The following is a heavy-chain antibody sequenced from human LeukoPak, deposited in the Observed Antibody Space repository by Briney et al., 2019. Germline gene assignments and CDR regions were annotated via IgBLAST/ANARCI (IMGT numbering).Heavy chain of an antibody. CDR1: GYTFTSYG. Sequence: ASVKVSCKASGYTFTSYGISWVRQAPGQGLEWMGWISAYNGNTNYAQELQGRVTMTTDTSTSTAYMELRSLRSDDTAVYYCARGRYYDSSGLVDYWGQGTLVTVSS. CDR3: ARGRYYDSSGLVDY. D-gene: IGHD3-22*01. J-gene: IGHJ4*02. CDR2: ISAYNGNT. V-gene: IGHV1-18*01.